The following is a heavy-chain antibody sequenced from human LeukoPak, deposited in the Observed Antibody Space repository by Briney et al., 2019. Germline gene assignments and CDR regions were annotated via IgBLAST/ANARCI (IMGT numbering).Heavy chain of an antibody. CDR1: GFTFSHYS. D-gene: IGHD4-11*01. Sequence: GGSLRLSCAASGFTFSHYSIDWVRQAPGKGLERVASITSSSSHIYYADSVKGRFTISRDNAKNSLYLQMNSLRAEDTAIYYCARVMGATVTTFHYYCMDVWGVGTTVTVSS. CDR2: ITSSSSHI. V-gene: IGHV3-21*01. CDR3: ARVMGATVTTFHYYCMDV. J-gene: IGHJ6*03.